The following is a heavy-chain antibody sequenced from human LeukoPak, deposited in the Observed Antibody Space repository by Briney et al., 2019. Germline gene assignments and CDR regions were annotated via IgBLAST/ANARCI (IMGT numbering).Heavy chain of an antibody. Sequence: GESLKIPCKGSGYSFTSYWIGWVRQMPGKGLEWMGIIYPGDSDTRYSPSFQGQVTISADKSISTAYLQWSSLKASDTAMYYCARSEVVAAAGTDYWGQGTLVTVSS. CDR1: GYSFTSYW. D-gene: IGHD6-13*01. CDR2: IYPGDSDT. J-gene: IGHJ4*02. CDR3: ARSEVVAAAGTDY. V-gene: IGHV5-51*01.